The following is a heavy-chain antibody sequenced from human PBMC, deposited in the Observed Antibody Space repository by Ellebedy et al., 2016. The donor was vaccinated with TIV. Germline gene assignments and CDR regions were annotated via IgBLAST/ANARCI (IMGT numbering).Heavy chain of an antibody. V-gene: IGHV3-21*01. Sequence: GESLKISCAASGFTFSTYSMDWVRQAPGKGLEWVSSISSSSTYIYYADSVKGRFTISRDNAKNSLYLQMNSLRAEDTAVYYCARMGVGSTGLDYWGQGTLVPVSS. D-gene: IGHD1-26*01. J-gene: IGHJ4*02. CDR1: GFTFSTYS. CDR2: ISSSSTYI. CDR3: ARMGVGSTGLDY.